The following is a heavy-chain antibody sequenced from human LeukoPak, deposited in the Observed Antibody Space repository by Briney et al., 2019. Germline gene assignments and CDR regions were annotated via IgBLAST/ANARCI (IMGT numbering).Heavy chain of an antibody. CDR3: ARGSGRITIFGVALDAFDI. CDR1: GFTFSGYS. Sequence: GGSLRLSCSASGFTFSGYSMNWVRQAPGKGLEWVSSISSSSSYIYHADSVKGRFTISRDNAKNSLYLQMNSLRAEDTAVYYCARGSGRITIFGVALDAFDIWGQGTTVTVSS. D-gene: IGHD3-3*01. V-gene: IGHV3-21*01. CDR2: ISSSSSYI. J-gene: IGHJ3*02.